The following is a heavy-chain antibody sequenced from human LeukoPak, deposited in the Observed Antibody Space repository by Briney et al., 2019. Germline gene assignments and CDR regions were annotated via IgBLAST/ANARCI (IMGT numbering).Heavy chain of an antibody. V-gene: IGHV1-2*02. CDR1: GYTFTGYY. Sequence: ASVKVSSKASGYTFTGYYMHWVRQAPGQGLEWMGWINPNSGGTNYAQKFQGRVTMTRDTSISTAYMELSRLRSDDTAVYYCARGVGRSAAGLYYFDYGGQGTLVTVSS. J-gene: IGHJ4*02. CDR2: INPNSGGT. CDR3: ARGVGRSAAGLYYFDY. D-gene: IGHD3-10*01.